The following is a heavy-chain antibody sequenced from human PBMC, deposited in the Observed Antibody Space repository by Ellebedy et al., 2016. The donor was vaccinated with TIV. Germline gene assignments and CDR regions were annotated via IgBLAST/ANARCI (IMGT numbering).Heavy chain of an antibody. V-gene: IGHV4-39*01. CDR3: ATFNQYYTYLGF. J-gene: IGHJ6*03. D-gene: IGHD1-14*01. CDR1: GDSISSSGDY. CDR2: ISNRDRT. Sequence: SETLSLXXTVSGDSISSSGDYWVWIRQHPGKGLEWIGTISNRDRTDYNPSLKSRVFILVDASKNQFFLKLTSVTAADTAVYYCATFNQYYTYLGFWGKGTTVTVSS.